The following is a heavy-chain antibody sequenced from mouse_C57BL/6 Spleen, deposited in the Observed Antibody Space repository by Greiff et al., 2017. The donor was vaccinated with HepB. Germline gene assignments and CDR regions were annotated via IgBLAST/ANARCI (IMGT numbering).Heavy chain of an antibody. CDR1: GYSFTGYY. V-gene: IGHV1-42*01. CDR3: AREKLRLTDYAMDY. D-gene: IGHD2-4*01. CDR2: INPSTGGT. J-gene: IGHJ4*01. Sequence: EVQLQQSGPELVKPGASVKISCKASGYSFTGYYMNWVKQSPEKSLEWIGEINPSTGGTTYNQKFKAKATLTVDKSSSTAYMQLKSLTSEDSAVYYCAREKLRLTDYAMDYWGQGTSVTVSS.